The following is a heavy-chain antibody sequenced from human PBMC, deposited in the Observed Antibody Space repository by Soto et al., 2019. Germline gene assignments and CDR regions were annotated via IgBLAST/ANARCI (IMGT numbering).Heavy chain of an antibody. J-gene: IGHJ4*02. CDR3: VKATSNLDS. CDR1: GFTFSSSG. V-gene: IGHV3-23*01. Sequence: PGGSLRLSCAASGFTFSSSGMNWVRQAPGKGLEWVSSISGSGADTSYAESVTGRFTIARDNSENMLYLQMYSLRAEDTAIYYCVKATSNLDSWGQGALVTVSS. CDR2: ISGSGADT.